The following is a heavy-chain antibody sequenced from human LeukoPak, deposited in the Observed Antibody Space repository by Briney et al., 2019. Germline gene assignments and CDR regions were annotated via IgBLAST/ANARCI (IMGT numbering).Heavy chain of an antibody. CDR3: ALGTSSYWFDP. J-gene: IGHJ5*02. CDR1: GGSINTHNW. CDR2: IYYSGST. Sequence: SETLSLTCAVSGGSINTHNWWNWVRQPPGKGLEWIGSIYYSGSTYYNPSLKSRVTISVDTSKNQFSLKLSSVTAADTAVYYCALGTSSYWFDPWGQGTLVTVSS. D-gene: IGHD6-6*01. V-gene: IGHV4-4*02.